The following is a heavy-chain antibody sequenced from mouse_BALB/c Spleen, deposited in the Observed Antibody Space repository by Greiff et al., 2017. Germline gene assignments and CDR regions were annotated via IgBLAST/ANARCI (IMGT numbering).Heavy chain of an antibody. J-gene: IGHJ1*01. D-gene: IGHD3-3*01. CDR3: ARIRRGYFDV. CDR1: GFTFSSYA. V-gene: IGHV5-9-4*01. Sequence: EVQLMESGGGLVKPGGSLKLSCAASGFTFSSYAMSWVRQSPEKRLEWVAEISSGGSYTYYPDTVTGRFTISRDNAKNTLYLEMSSLRSEDTAMYYCARIRRGYFDVWGAGTTVTVSS. CDR2: ISSGGSYT.